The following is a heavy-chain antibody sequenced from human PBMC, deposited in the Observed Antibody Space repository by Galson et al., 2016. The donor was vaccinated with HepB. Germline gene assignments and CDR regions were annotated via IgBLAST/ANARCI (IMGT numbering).Heavy chain of an antibody. CDR3: ARDHGTTVVGKYYFYGMDV. CDR1: GYTFTGYY. V-gene: IGHV1-2*02. CDR2: INPNSGGA. D-gene: IGHD4-11*01. Sequence: SVKVSCKASGYTFTGYYTHWVRQAPRQGLEWMGWINPNSGGADYAQTFQGRVTLNRDTSISTPYMELSRLGSDDTAVYYCARDHGTTVVGKYYFYGMDVWGPGTTVPVPS. J-gene: IGHJ6*02.